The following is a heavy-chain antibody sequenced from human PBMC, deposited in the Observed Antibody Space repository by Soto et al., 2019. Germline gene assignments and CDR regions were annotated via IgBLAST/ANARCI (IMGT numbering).Heavy chain of an antibody. Sequence: AASGFTFSSYGMHWVRQAPGKGLEWVAVISYDGSNKYYADSVKGRFTISRDNSKNTLYLQMNSLRAEDTAVYYCAKEPISGVRKLAGKGPDYCGQGTLVTVSS. V-gene: IGHV3-30*18. J-gene: IGHJ4*02. CDR3: AKEPISGVRKLAGKGPDY. CDR1: GFTFSSYG. CDR2: ISYDGSNK. D-gene: IGHD6-19*01.